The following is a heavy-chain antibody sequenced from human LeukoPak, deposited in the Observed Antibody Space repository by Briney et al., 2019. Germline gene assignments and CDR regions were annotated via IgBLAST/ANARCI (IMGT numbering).Heavy chain of an antibody. Sequence: SETLSLTCTVSCGSIRSYYWSWIRQPPGKGLEWIGYIYYSGSTNYNPSLKSRVTISVDTSKNQFSLKLSSVTAADTAVYYCARNLQLVRGYFDYWGQGTLVTVSS. CDR3: ARNLQLVRGYFDY. CDR2: IYYSGST. V-gene: IGHV4-59*01. D-gene: IGHD6-6*01. CDR1: CGSIRSYY. J-gene: IGHJ4*02.